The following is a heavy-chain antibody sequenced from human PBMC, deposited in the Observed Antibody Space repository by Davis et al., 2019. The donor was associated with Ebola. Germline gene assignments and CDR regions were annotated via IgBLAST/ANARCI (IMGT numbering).Heavy chain of an antibody. D-gene: IGHD2-2*01. CDR3: ARSSYQPDY. V-gene: IGHV3-74*01. CDR1: GFTFSSNW. Sequence: GESLKISCAASGFTFSSNWMHWVRQAPGKGLVWVSRINPDGSFTDYADSVKGRFSISRDSTSNTLYLQMNGLRAEDTAVYYCARSSYQPDYWGQGTLVTVSS. J-gene: IGHJ4*02. CDR2: INPDGSFT.